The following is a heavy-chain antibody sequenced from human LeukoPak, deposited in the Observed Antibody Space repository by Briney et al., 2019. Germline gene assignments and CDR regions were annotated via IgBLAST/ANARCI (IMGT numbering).Heavy chain of an antibody. CDR3: ATSGWYGYYYFDC. CDR2: ISSSGSTI. V-gene: IGHV3-11*04. Sequence: GGSLRLSCAASGFTFSDYYMRWIRQAPGKGLEWVSYISSSGSTIYYADSVKGRFTISRDNAKNSLYLQMNSLRAEDTAVYYCATSGWYGYYYFDCWGQGTLVTVA. CDR1: GFTFSDYY. J-gene: IGHJ4*02. D-gene: IGHD6-19*01.